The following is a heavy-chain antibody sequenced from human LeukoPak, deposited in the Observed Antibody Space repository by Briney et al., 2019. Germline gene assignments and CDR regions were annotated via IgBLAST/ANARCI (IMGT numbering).Heavy chain of an antibody. V-gene: IGHV3-21*01. Sequence: PGGSLRLSCAASGFAISSYTMNWVRQAPGKGLEWVSSISSSGSKIYYADSVKGRFTVSRDNAKNSLYLQMNSLRAEDTAVYYCARALEADYWGQGTLVTVPS. J-gene: IGHJ4*02. CDR3: ARALEADY. CDR1: GFAISSYT. CDR2: ISSSGSKI.